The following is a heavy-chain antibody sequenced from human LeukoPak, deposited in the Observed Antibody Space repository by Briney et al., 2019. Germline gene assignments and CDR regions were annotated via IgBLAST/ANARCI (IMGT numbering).Heavy chain of an antibody. CDR1: GFTFSAYW. V-gene: IGHV3-7*05. CDR2: INQDGSEK. Sequence: GGSLRLSCAASGFTFSAYWMSWVRHTPGKGLEWVANINQDGSEKYYVDSVTGRFTISRDNAKNSLFLQMSSLRADDTAVYYCARGGIRGVLMEYWGQGTLVTVSS. D-gene: IGHD3-10*01. CDR3: ARGGIRGVLMEY. J-gene: IGHJ4*02.